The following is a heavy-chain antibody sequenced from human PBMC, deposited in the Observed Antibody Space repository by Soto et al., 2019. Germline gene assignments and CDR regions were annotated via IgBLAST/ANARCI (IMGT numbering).Heavy chain of an antibody. Sequence: SETLSLTCAVYGGSFSGYYWSWIRQPPGKGLEWIGEINHSGSTNYNPSLKSRVTISVDTSKNQFSLKLSSVTAADTAVYYCARGRGTAMSPYRYDCFDIWGQGTMVTVSS. V-gene: IGHV4-34*01. CDR3: ARGRGTAMSPYRYDCFDI. CDR1: GGSFSGYY. J-gene: IGHJ3*02. CDR2: INHSGST. D-gene: IGHD5-18*01.